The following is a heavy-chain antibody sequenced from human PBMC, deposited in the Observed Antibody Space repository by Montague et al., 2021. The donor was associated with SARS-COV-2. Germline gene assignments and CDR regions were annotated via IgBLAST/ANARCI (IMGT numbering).Heavy chain of an antibody. J-gene: IGHJ3*02. CDR3: ARDSYHYETSDTYDDSLDI. CDR2: IHYRGKT. V-gene: IGHV4-59*01. CDR1: GGFISSYY. Sequence: SETLSLTCTVSGGFISSYYWSWIRQPPGKGLEWIGNIHYRGKTNYSPPLKSRVTISVDTSKNQFSLKLSSVTAADTAVYYCARDSYHYETSDTYDDSLDIWGQGTKVTASS. D-gene: IGHD3-22*01.